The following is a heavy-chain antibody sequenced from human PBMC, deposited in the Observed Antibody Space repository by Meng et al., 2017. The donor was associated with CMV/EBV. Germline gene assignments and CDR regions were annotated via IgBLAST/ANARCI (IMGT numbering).Heavy chain of an antibody. V-gene: IGHV3-66*01. CDR2: IYRGDNT. CDR3: TGDSVSNPNLDY. D-gene: IGHD3-10*01. CDR1: GFNVRDKY. Sequence: VHLVESVGGLVQPGGSLRLSCAASGFNVRDKYMSWVRQAPGKGLEWVCIIYRGDNTYYIDSVKDRFTVSRDNSKNTMYLQMNSLRVEDTAVYYCTGDSVSNPNLDYWGQGTLVTVSS. J-gene: IGHJ4*02.